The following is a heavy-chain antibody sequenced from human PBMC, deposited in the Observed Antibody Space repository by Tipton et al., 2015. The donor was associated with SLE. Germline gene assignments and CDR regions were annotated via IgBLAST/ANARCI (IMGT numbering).Heavy chain of an antibody. Sequence: SLRLSCAASGFTFSSYAMSWVRQAPGKGLEWVSSISSSSSYIYYADSVKGRFTISRDNAKNSLFLQMNSLRAEDTAVYYCARGNYYDSKHDAFDIWGQGTMVTVSS. CDR3: ARGNYYDSKHDAFDI. CDR1: GFTFSSYA. CDR2: ISSSSSYI. D-gene: IGHD3-22*01. V-gene: IGHV3-21*01. J-gene: IGHJ3*02.